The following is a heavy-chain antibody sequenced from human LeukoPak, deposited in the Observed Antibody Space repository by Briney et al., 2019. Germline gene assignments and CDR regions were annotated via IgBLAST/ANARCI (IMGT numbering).Heavy chain of an antibody. Sequence: PGRSLRLSCAASGFTFSSYGMHWVRQAPGKGLEWVAVISYDGSNKYYADSVKGRFTISRDNSKNTLYLQMNSLRAEDTAVYYCAKDGNILLNAFDIWGQGTMVTVSS. CDR3: AKDGNILLNAFDI. V-gene: IGHV3-30*18. D-gene: IGHD2-21*01. J-gene: IGHJ3*02. CDR2: ISYDGSNK. CDR1: GFTFSSYG.